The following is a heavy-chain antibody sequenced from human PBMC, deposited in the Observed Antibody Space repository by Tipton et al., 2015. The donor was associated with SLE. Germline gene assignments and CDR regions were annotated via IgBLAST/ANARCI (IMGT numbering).Heavy chain of an antibody. J-gene: IGHJ2*01. D-gene: IGHD3-22*01. Sequence: TLSLTCTVSGGPIDNYYWSWIRQPPGKGLEWIGNIYYSGSTNYNPSLKSRVTISVDMSKNQFSLKLSSVAAADTAVYYCARDGGGYYDSSGYYYGWYFDLWGRGTLVTVSS. V-gene: IGHV4-59*01. CDR1: GGPIDNYY. CDR3: ARDGGGYYDSSGYYYGWYFDL. CDR2: IYYSGST.